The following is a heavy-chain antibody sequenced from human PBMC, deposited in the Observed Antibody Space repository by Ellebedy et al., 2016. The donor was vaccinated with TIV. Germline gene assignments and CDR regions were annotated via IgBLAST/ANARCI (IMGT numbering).Heavy chain of an antibody. Sequence: GESLKISCAASGLTFSRYGMHWVRQAPGKGLVWVSRINSDGTYTSHADSVKGRFSISRDNAKNTLFLQMDSLRVEDQALYYCVRDARTHGFDVWGQGTAVTVSS. CDR1: GLTFSRYG. CDR2: INSDGTYT. CDR3: VRDARTHGFDV. J-gene: IGHJ3*01. V-gene: IGHV3-74*01.